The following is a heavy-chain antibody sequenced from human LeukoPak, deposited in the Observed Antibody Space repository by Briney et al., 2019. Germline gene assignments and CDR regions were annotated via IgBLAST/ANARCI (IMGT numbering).Heavy chain of an antibody. J-gene: IGHJ4*02. CDR1: GYSFTNYW. CDR2: IYPGDSDT. D-gene: IGHD3-10*01. V-gene: IGHV5-51*01. CDR3: ARQFGTGAQLTFDY. Sequence: GESLKISCKGSGYSFTNYWIGWVRQMPGNGLEWMGVIYPGDSDTRYSPSFQGQVTISADKSINTAYLQWSSLKASDTAIYYCARQFGTGAQLTFDYWGQGTLVTVSS.